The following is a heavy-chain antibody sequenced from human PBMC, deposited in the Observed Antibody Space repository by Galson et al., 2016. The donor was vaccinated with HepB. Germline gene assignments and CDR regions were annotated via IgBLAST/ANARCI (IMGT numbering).Heavy chain of an antibody. CDR2: VYVSGST. CDR3: ARDRGYWVFDY. Sequence: SETLSLTCTVSDVSVTSADYFWSWIRQLPGQGLEWLGRVYVSGSTNYNPSFTSRIIMSVDASNNQFSLNLNSVSAADTAVYFCARDRGYWVFDYWGQGILVTVSS. D-gene: IGHD2-15*01. V-gene: IGHV4-61*08. J-gene: IGHJ4*01. CDR1: DVSVTSADYF.